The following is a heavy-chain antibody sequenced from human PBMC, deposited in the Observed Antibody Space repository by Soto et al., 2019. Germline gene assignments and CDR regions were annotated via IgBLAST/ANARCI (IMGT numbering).Heavy chain of an antibody. V-gene: IGHV3-48*02. CDR1: GFTFSSYA. Sequence: GGSLRLSCAASGFTFSSYAMSGVRQAPGKGLEWVSYITSSSSTIYYADSVKGRFTISRDNAKNSLYLQMNSLRDEDTAVYYCARPGGYSYGYYYHGMDVWGQGTTVTVSS. D-gene: IGHD5-18*01. J-gene: IGHJ6*02. CDR3: ARPGGYSYGYYYHGMDV. CDR2: ITSSSSTI.